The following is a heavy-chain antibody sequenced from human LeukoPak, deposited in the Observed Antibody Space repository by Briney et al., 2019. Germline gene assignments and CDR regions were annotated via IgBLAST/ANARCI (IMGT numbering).Heavy chain of an antibody. J-gene: IGHJ4*02. D-gene: IGHD3-22*01. Sequence: GASVKVSCKASGGTFSSYAISWVRQAPGQGLEWMGRIIPILGIANYAQKFQGRVTITADKSTSTAYMELSSLGSEDTAVYYCARHVVGLYYYDSSGYYGPIDYWGQGTLVTVSS. V-gene: IGHV1-69*04. CDR1: GGTFSSYA. CDR3: ARHVVGLYYYDSSGYYGPIDY. CDR2: IIPILGIA.